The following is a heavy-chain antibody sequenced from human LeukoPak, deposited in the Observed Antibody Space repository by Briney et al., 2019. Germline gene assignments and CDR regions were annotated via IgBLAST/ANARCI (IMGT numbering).Heavy chain of an antibody. CDR2: IYYSGST. J-gene: IGHJ5*02. Sequence: SETLSLTCTVSGGSISSSSYYWGWIRQPPGKGLEWIGSIYYSGSTNYNPSLKSRVTISVDTSKNQFSLKLSSVTAADTAVYYCARTNPPRDFWSGYYWFDPWGQGTLVTVSS. CDR1: GGSISSSSYY. V-gene: IGHV4-39*07. D-gene: IGHD3-3*01. CDR3: ARTNPPRDFWSGYYWFDP.